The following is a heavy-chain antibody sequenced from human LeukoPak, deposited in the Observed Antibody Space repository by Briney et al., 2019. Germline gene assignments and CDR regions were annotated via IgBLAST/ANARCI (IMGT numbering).Heavy chain of an antibody. D-gene: IGHD6-19*01. CDR1: GDSFTSYW. Sequence: GESLKIACKGSGDSFTSYWIGWVRQMPGKGLEWMGIIYPGDSDTRYSPSFQGQVTISADKSISTAYLQWSSLKASDTAMYYCARLLIVAGTRWFDPWGQGTLVTVSS. V-gene: IGHV5-51*01. CDR2: IYPGDSDT. J-gene: IGHJ5*02. CDR3: ARLLIVAGTRWFDP.